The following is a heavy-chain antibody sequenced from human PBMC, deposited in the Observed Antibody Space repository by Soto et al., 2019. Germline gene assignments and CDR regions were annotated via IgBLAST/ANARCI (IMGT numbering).Heavy chain of an antibody. Sequence: PGESLKISCAASGFSFSNAWMNWVRQAPGKGLEWVGRIKRKIDGEATDYAAPVKGRFTVSRDDSKSALYLHMNSLKGDDTAVYYCTTGSVEGVWGQGTTVTVSS. CDR3: TTGSVEGV. CDR2: IKRKIDGEAT. D-gene: IGHD2-15*01. CDR1: GFSFSNAW. J-gene: IGHJ6*02. V-gene: IGHV3-15*07.